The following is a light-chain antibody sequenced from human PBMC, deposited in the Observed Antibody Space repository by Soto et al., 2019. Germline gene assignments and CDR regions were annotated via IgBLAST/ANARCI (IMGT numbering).Light chain of an antibody. CDR2: KAS. J-gene: IGKJ1*01. V-gene: IGKV1-5*03. CDR3: QQYNSYWT. Sequence: DIQMTQSPSSLSASVGDRVTIICRASQSVSTLLAWYQHKPGKAPKVLIYKASSLQSGVPSRFSGSGSGTEFTLTINSLQPDDFATYYCQQYNSYWTFGQGTKVHI. CDR1: QSVSTL.